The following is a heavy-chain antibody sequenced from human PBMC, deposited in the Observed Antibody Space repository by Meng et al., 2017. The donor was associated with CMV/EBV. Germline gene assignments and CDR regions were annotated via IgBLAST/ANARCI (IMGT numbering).Heavy chain of an antibody. CDR2: IIPIFGTA. Sequence: SVKVSCKASGGTFSSYAISWVRQAPGQGLEWMGGIIPIFGTANYAQKFQGRVTITTDESTSTAYMELSSLRSEDTAVYYCARGSSDYSSSWYLGYWGQGTLVTVSS. V-gene: IGHV1-69*05. CDR3: ARGSSDYSSSWYLGY. CDR1: GGTFSSYA. J-gene: IGHJ4*02. D-gene: IGHD6-13*01.